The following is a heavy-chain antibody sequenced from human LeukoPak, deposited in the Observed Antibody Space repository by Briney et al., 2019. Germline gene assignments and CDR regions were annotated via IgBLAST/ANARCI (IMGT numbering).Heavy chain of an antibody. Sequence: SETLSLTCTVSGDSINSYYWSWIRQPPGKGLEWIGYIYYSGSTNYNPSLKSRVTISVDTSKNQFSLKLSSVTAADTAVYYCARAGSGYYFGLLWGQGTLVTVSS. V-gene: IGHV4-59*01. CDR2: IYYSGST. D-gene: IGHD3-22*01. CDR3: ARAGSGYYFGLL. J-gene: IGHJ4*02. CDR1: GDSINSYY.